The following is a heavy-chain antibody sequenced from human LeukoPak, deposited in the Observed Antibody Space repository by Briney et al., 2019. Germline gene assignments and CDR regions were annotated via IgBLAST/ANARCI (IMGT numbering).Heavy chain of an antibody. D-gene: IGHD3-10*01. CDR3: ARELLWFGKVPEPYMDV. V-gene: IGHV2-5*01. CDR2: IYWNDDK. J-gene: IGHJ6*03. Sequence: SGPTLVNPTQTLTLTCTFSGFSLSTSGVGVGWIRQPPGKALEWLALIYWNDDKRYSPSLKSRLTITKDTSKNQVVLTMTNMVPVDTATYYCARELLWFGKVPEPYMDVWGKGTTVTVSS. CDR1: GFSLSTSGVG.